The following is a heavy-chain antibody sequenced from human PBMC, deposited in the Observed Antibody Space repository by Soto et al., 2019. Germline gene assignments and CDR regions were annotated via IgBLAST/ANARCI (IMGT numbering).Heavy chain of an antibody. D-gene: IGHD3-10*01. CDR3: ARPLTLWTDYYYYGMDV. V-gene: IGHV3-33*01. CDR2: VWYDGSNK. CDR1: GFIFSSYG. J-gene: IGHJ6*02. Sequence: QVQLVESGGGVVQPGRSLRLSCATSGFIFSSYGMHWVRQAPGKGLEWVAVVWYDGSNKYYADSVKGRFTISRDNSKNTLYLQMNSLRAEDTAVYYCARPLTLWTDYYYYGMDVWGQGTTVTVSS.